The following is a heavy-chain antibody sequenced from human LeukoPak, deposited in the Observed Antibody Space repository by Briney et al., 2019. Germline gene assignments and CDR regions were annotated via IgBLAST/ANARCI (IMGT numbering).Heavy chain of an antibody. J-gene: IGHJ4*02. CDR1: GFTFSSNY. D-gene: IGHD3-10*01. Sequence: PGGSLRLSCAASGFTFSSNYMSWVRQAPGKGLEWVSVIYSGGSTYYSDAVKGRCTISREKTKKKWYLQMNSLRAEDTAVYYCARGGSGSYYNLDYWGQGTLVTVSS. CDR3: ARGGSGSYYNLDY. V-gene: IGHV3-53*01. CDR2: IYSGGST.